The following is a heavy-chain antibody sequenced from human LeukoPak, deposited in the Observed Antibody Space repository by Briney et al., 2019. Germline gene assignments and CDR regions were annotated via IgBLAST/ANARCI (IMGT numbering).Heavy chain of an antibody. D-gene: IGHD6-13*01. J-gene: IGHJ6*02. CDR1: GYSFTTFW. Sequence: GESLKISCQGSGYSFTTFWIGWVRQMPGKGLEWMGIIYPGDSDTRYSPSFQGQVTISADKSISTAYLQWSSLKASDTAMYYCARHVPDSSSWSHYYGMDVWGQGATVTVSS. V-gene: IGHV5-51*01. CDR3: ARHVPDSSSWSHYYGMDV. CDR2: IYPGDSDT.